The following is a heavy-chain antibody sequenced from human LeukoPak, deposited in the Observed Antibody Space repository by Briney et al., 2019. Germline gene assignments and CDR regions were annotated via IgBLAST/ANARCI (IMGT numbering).Heavy chain of an antibody. CDR2: IYYNGRT. CDR3: ARLGLVSYYYYMDV. Sequence: PSETLPLTCTVSGDSIRSSGYYWGWIRQPPGKGLECIGSIYYNGRTYYNPSLKSRVTISVDTSKNQFSLKLTSVIVADTAVYYCARLGLVSYYYYMDVWGKGTTVTVSS. V-gene: IGHV4-39*01. CDR1: GDSIRSSGYY. J-gene: IGHJ6*03. D-gene: IGHD1-26*01.